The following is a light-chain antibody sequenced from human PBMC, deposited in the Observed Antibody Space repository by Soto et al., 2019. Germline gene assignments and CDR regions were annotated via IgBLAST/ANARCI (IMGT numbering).Light chain of an antibody. Sequence: AIQLTQSPSSLSASVGDRVTITCRASQDISSDLAWYQQKAGKAPKLLIYDASNLERGVPARFSGSGSGTDFTLSIYSLQPEDFATYYCQQFYTYPRTFGQGTKVDIK. CDR2: DAS. V-gene: IGKV1-13*02. CDR3: QQFYTYPRT. CDR1: QDISSD. J-gene: IGKJ1*01.